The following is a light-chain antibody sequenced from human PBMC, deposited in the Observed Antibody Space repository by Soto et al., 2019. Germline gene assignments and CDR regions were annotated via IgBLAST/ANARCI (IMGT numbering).Light chain of an antibody. CDR3: QQYDSNST. J-gene: IGKJ1*01. CDR1: QRISIW. Sequence: DIQMTQSPSTLSASVGDRVTITCRASQRISIWLAWYQQKPGKAPNLLIYRASSLESGVPSRFSGSGSGTEFTFTISSLQPDDFATYYCQQYDSNSTFGQGTKVDIK. V-gene: IGKV1-5*03. CDR2: RAS.